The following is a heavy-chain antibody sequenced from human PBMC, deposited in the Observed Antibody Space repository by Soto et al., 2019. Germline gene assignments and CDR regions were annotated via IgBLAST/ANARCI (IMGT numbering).Heavy chain of an antibody. Sequence: QVQLVESGGGVVQPGRSLRLSCAASGFTFSSYGMHWVRQAPGKGLEWVAVIWYDGSNKYYADSVKGRFNISRDNSKNTLYLQLNSLRAEDTAVYYCARGSDGYEGAFDIWGQGTMVTVSS. CDR1: GFTFSSYG. CDR3: ARGSDGYEGAFDI. J-gene: IGHJ3*02. D-gene: IGHD5-12*01. V-gene: IGHV3-33*01. CDR2: IWYDGSNK.